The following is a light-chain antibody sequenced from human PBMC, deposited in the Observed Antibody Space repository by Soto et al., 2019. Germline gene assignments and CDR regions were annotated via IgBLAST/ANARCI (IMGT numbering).Light chain of an antibody. CDR2: GAT. V-gene: IGKV3-20*01. J-gene: IGKJ1*01. CDR1: HSVTSDY. CDR3: QQYGTSPWT. Sequence: EIVMTPSPVTLSVSPVERATLSCRASHSVTSDYLAWYQQKPGQAPRLLIYGATKRATGIPDRFSGSGSGTDFTLTISRLEAEDFAVFYCQQYGTSPWTFGQGTKVDI.